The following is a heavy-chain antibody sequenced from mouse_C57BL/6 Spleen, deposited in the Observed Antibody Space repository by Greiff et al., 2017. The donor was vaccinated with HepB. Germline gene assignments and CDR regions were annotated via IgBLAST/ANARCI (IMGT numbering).Heavy chain of an antibody. CDR3: ARSGIYYYGSSPTPYAMDY. D-gene: IGHD1-1*01. J-gene: IGHJ4*01. CDR2: IHPNSGST. CDR1: GYTFTSYW. Sequence: QLQQPGAELVKPGASVKLSCKASGYTFTSYWMHWVKQRPGQGLEWIGMIHPNSGSTNYNEKFKSKATLTVDKSSSTAYMQLSSLTSEDSAVYYCARSGIYYYGSSPTPYAMDYWGQGTSVTVSS. V-gene: IGHV1-64*01.